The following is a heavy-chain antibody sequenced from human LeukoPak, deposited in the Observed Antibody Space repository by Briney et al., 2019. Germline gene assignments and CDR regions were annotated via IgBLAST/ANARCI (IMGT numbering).Heavy chain of an antibody. Sequence: ASVKVSCKASGYTFTSYAMHWVRQAPGQRLEWMGWINAGNGNTKYSQKFQGRVTITRDTSASTAYMELSSLRSEDTAVYYCAVSKCGGDCSKAVYDGMDVWGQGTTVTVSS. CDR2: INAGNGNT. D-gene: IGHD2-21*02. J-gene: IGHJ6*02. CDR1: GYTFTSYA. CDR3: AVSKCGGDCSKAVYDGMDV. V-gene: IGHV1-3*01.